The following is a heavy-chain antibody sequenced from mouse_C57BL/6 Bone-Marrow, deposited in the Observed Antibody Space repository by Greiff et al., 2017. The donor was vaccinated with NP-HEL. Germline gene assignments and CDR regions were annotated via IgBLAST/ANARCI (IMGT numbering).Heavy chain of an antibody. CDR2: IRSKSSNYAT. D-gene: IGHD2-3*01. Sequence: EVKVVESGGGLVQPKGSLKLSCAASGFTFNTYAMHWVRQAPGKGLEWVARIRSKSSNYATYYADSVKDRFTISRDDSQSMLYLQMNNLKTEDTAMYYCVRERIYDGYSYAMDYWGQGTSVTVSS. V-gene: IGHV10-3*01. CDR1: GFTFNTYA. CDR3: VRERIYDGYSYAMDY. J-gene: IGHJ4*01.